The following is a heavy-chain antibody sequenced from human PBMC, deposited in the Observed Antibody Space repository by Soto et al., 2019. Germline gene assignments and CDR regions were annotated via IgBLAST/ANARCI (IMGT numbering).Heavy chain of an antibody. V-gene: IGHV4-39*01. Sequence: ETLSPSCVVSGESISSSSYYWGWIRQPPGKGLEWIGSIYYSGRTYYNPSFKSRVTISIDTSKNQFSLKLSSVTATDTAVYYCDRQRTTVVTQAYFDHWGQGALVTVSS. D-gene: IGHD2-21*02. CDR1: GESISSSSYY. J-gene: IGHJ4*02. CDR2: IYYSGRT. CDR3: DRQRTTVVTQAYFDH.